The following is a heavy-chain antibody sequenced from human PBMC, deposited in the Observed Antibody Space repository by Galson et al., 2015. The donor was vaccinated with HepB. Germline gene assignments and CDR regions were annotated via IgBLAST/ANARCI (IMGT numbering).Heavy chain of an antibody. Sequence: SCKASGGTFSSYAISWVRQAPGQGLEWMGGIIPIFGTANYAQKFQGRVTITADESTSTAYMELSSLRSEDTAVYYCARDDPLATAARLDYWGQGSLVTVSS. CDR3: ARDDPLATAARLDY. CDR2: IIPIFGTA. CDR1: GGTFSSYA. V-gene: IGHV1-69*01. D-gene: IGHD6-6*01. J-gene: IGHJ4*02.